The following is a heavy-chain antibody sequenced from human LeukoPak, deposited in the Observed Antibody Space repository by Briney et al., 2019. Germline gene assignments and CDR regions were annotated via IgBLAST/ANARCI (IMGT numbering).Heavy chain of an antibody. J-gene: IGHJ6*04. CDR2: ISPSSSFM. V-gene: IGHV3-21*01. D-gene: IGHD3-10*02. CDR3: AELGITMIGGV. Sequence: GGSLRLSCAASGYTFSSYSMNWVRQAPGKGLEWVSSISPSSSFMHYADSIKGRFTISRDNAENSLYLQMNSLRAEDTAVYYCAELGITMIGGVWGKGTTVTISS. CDR1: GYTFSSYS.